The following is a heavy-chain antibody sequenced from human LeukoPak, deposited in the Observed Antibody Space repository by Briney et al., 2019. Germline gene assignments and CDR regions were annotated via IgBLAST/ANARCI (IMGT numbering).Heavy chain of an antibody. CDR1: GGSITGTTYY. CDR3: ARRSGDWAVNWFDS. D-gene: IGHD2-21*02. Sequence: PSGTLSLTCTVSGGSITGTTYYWAWFRQPPGKGLEWIGSLYSDGRTFYGPSLKSRITISGDTSKNHFSLKLTSVTAADTAVYYCARRSGDWAVNWFDSWGQGTLVTVSS. J-gene: IGHJ5*01. V-gene: IGHV4-39*02. CDR2: LYSDGRT.